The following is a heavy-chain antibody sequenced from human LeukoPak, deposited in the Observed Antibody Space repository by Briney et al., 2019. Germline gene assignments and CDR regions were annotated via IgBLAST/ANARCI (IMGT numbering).Heavy chain of an antibody. Sequence: PSETLSLTCAVYGGSFSAYYWSWTRQPPGKGLEWIGEINHSGSTNYNPSLKSRVTISVDTSKNQFSLKLSSVTAADTAVYYCARLYCSTTSCLRMVWFDPWGQGTLVTVSS. J-gene: IGHJ5*02. V-gene: IGHV4-34*01. CDR1: GGSFSAYY. D-gene: IGHD2-2*01. CDR3: ARLYCSTTSCLRMVWFDP. CDR2: INHSGST.